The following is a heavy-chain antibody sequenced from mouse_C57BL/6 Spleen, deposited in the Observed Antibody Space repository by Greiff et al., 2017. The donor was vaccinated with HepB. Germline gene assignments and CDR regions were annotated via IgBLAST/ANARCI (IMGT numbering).Heavy chain of an antibody. CDR1: GFTFSSYA. V-gene: IGHV5-4*03. Sequence: EVKVVESGGGLVKPGGSLKLSCAASGFTFSSYAMSWVRQTPEKRLEWVATISDGGSYTYYPDNVKGRFTISRDNAKNNQYLQMSHLKSEDTAMYYCARRGYGSSFYFDYWGQGTTLTVSS. D-gene: IGHD1-1*01. CDR3: ARRGYGSSFYFDY. J-gene: IGHJ2*01. CDR2: ISDGGSYT.